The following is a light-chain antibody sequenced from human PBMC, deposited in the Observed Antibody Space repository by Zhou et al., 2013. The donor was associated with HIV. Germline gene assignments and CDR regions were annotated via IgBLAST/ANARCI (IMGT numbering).Light chain of an antibody. CDR2: AAS. CDR1: QGISNY. CDR3: QQYYSNPPT. Sequence: AIRMTQSPSSFSASTGDRVTITCRASQGISNYLAWYQQKPGKAPKLLIYAASTLQSGVPSRFSGSGSGTDFTLTISCLQSEDFATYYCQQYYSNPPTFGQGTKVEIK. J-gene: IGKJ1*01. V-gene: IGKV1-8*01.